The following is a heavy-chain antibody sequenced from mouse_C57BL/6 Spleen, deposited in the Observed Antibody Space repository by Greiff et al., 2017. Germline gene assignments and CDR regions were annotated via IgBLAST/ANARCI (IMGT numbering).Heavy chain of an antibody. V-gene: IGHV1-61*01. J-gene: IGHJ3*01. Sequence: QVQLQQPGAELVRPGSSVKLSCKASGYTFTSYWMDWVKQRPGQGLEWIGNIYPSDSETHYNQKFKDKATLTVDKSSSTAYMQLSSLTSEDSAVYYCARGGLRRQAWFAYWGQGTLVTVSA. CDR3: ARGGLRRQAWFAY. D-gene: IGHD2-2*01. CDR2: IYPSDSET. CDR1: GYTFTSYW.